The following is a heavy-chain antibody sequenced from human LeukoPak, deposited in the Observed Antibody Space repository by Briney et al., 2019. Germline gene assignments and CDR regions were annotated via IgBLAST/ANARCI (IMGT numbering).Heavy chain of an antibody. V-gene: IGHV4-34*01. J-gene: IGHJ6*03. Sequence: SETLSLTCAVYGGSFSGYYWSWIRQPPGKGLEWIGEINHSGSTNYNPSLKSRVTISVDTSKNQFSLKLSSVTAADTAVYYCAILRNYYYYYMDVWGKGTTVTVSS. CDR2: INHSGST. CDR3: AILRNYYYYYMDV. CDR1: GGSFSGYY.